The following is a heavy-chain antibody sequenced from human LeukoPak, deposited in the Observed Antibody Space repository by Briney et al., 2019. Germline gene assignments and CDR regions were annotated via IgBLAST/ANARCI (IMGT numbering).Heavy chain of an antibody. CDR3: AREEYYFDY. CDR1: GFTFSTYS. V-gene: IGHV3-30-3*01. J-gene: IGHJ4*02. D-gene: IGHD3-10*01. CDR2: ISYDGSNK. Sequence: GGSLRLSCAAFGFTFSTYSMNWVRQAPGKGLEWVAVISYDGSNKYYADSVKGRFTISRDNSKNTLYLQMNSLRAEDTAVYYCAREEYYFDYWGQGTLVTVSS.